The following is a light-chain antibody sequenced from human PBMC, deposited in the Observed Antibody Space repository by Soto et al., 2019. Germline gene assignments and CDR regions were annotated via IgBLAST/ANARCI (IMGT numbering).Light chain of an antibody. J-gene: IGKJ1*01. CDR1: QTISSW. CDR3: QQYGTSPRT. Sequence: DISITQSPSTLSGSVRDRVTITCRASQTISSWLAWYQQKPGKAPKLLIYKASTLKSGVPSRFSGSGSGTDFTLTISSLQPEDFAVYYCQQYGTSPRTFGQGTKVEI. CDR2: KAS. V-gene: IGKV1-5*03.